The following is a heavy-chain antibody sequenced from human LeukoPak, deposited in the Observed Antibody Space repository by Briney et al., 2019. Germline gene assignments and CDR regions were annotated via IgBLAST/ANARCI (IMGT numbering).Heavy chain of an antibody. J-gene: IGHJ4*02. D-gene: IGHD4-11*01. CDR2: ISYSGST. V-gene: IGHV4-59*01. CDR1: GGSISSYY. CDR3: ARTTTTFDD. Sequence: SETLSLTCTVSGGSISSYYWSWIRQPPGKGLEWIGYISYSGSTNYSPSLKGRVTISVDTSKNHFSPNLTSVTAADTAVYYCARTTTTFDDWGQGTLVTVSS.